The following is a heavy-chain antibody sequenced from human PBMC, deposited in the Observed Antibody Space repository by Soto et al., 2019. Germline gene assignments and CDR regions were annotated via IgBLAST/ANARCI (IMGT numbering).Heavy chain of an antibody. CDR2: ISGSGGST. Sequence: GGSLRLSCAASGFTFSSYAMSWVRQAPGKGLEWVSAISGSGGSTYYADSVKGRFTISRDNSKNTLYLQMNSLRAEDTAVYYCAESLRFLEWLLFDVWGKGTTVTVSS. CDR3: AESLRFLEWLLFDV. D-gene: IGHD3-3*01. CDR1: GFTFSSYA. V-gene: IGHV3-23*01. J-gene: IGHJ6*04.